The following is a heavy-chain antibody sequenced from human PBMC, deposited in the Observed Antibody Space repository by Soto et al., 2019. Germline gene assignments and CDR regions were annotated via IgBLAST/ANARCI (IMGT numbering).Heavy chain of an antibody. V-gene: IGHV3-30*18. J-gene: IGHJ3*02. Sequence: GGSLRLSCAASGFTLCSYGMHWVRQAPGKGLEWVALISLDGSKEYYADSVKGRFPISRDNSKNTLYLQMNSLRGEDTAVYYCAKDRAVAGRSGAFDIWGQGTMVTVSS. CDR3: AKDRAVAGRSGAFDI. CDR2: ISLDGSKE. D-gene: IGHD6-19*01. CDR1: GFTLCSYG.